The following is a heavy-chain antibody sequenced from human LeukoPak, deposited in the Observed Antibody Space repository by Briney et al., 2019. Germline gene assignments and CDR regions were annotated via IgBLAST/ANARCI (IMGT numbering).Heavy chain of an antibody. Sequence: ASVKVSCKASGYTFTSYGISWVRQAPGQGLEWMGWISAYNGHTNYAQKLQGRVTMTTDTSTSTAYMELRSLRSDDTAVYYCARDLPLVVPAAMGAPEGFDYWGQGTLVTVSS. V-gene: IGHV1-18*01. D-gene: IGHD2-2*01. CDR3: ARDLPLVVPAAMGAPEGFDY. CDR2: ISAYNGHT. J-gene: IGHJ4*02. CDR1: GYTFTSYG.